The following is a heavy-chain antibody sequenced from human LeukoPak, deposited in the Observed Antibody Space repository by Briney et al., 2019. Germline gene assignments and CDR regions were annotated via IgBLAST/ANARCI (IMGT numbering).Heavy chain of an antibody. CDR3: AREQSIAVAGTDY. D-gene: IGHD6-19*01. Sequence: ASVKVSCKVSGYTLTELSMHWVRQAPGQGLEWMGRINPNSGGTNYAQKFQGRVTMTRDTSISTAYMELNRLRSDDTAVYYCAREQSIAVAGTDYWGQGTLVTVSS. J-gene: IGHJ4*02. CDR1: GYTLTELS. CDR2: INPNSGGT. V-gene: IGHV1-2*06.